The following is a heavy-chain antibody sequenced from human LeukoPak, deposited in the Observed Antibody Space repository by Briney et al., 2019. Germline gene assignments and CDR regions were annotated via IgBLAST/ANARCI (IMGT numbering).Heavy chain of an antibody. D-gene: IGHD3-9*01. CDR1: GFTFSSYA. CDR2: ISGSGGST. V-gene: IGHV3-23*01. J-gene: IGHJ4*02. CDR3: ARISAGYYYVGY. Sequence: GGSLRLSCAASGFTFSSYAMSWVRQAPGKGLEWVSAISGSGGSTYYADSVRGRFTISRDNSKNTLYLQMNSLRAEDTAVYYCARISAGYYYVGYWGQGTLVTVSS.